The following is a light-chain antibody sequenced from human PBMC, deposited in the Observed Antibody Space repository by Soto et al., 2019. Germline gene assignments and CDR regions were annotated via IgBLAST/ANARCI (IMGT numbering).Light chain of an antibody. CDR3: QQYGTSEII. V-gene: IGKV3-20*01. CDR2: DTS. J-gene: IGKJ5*01. Sequence: EIVLTQSPGTLSLSPGERATLSFRASQSVSSSYLAWYQQKPGQAPRLLIYDTSSRVTGIPDRFSGSGSGTDFTLTISRLEPEDFAVFYCQQYGTSEIIFGQGTRLEI. CDR1: QSVSSSY.